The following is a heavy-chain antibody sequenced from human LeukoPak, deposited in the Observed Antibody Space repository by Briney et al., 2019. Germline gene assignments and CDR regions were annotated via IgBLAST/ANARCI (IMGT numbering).Heavy chain of an antibody. Sequence: GGSLRLSCAASGFTFSSYAMSWVRQAPGKGLEWVSAISGSGGSTYYADSVKGRFTISRDNSKNTLHLQMNSLRAEDTAVYSCAKTYHPSGLYYFDYWGQGTLVTVSS. V-gene: IGHV3-23*01. J-gene: IGHJ4*02. CDR2: ISGSGGST. D-gene: IGHD6-25*01. CDR3: AKTYHPSGLYYFDY. CDR1: GFTFSSYA.